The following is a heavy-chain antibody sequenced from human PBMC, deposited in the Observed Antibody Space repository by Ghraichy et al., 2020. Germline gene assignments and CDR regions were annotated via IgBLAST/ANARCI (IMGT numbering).Heavy chain of an antibody. CDR1: GFTVSNSY. CDR3: VKGKGALLYFGEISGYYFAY. CDR2: IYSGGST. J-gene: IGHJ4*02. Sequence: GGSLRLSCEASGFTVSNSYMYWVRQAPGKGLEWVSLIYSGGSTYYADSVKGRFTISRDDSQNTLYLQLNNLRVDDTAVYYCVKGKGALLYFGEISGYYFAYWGKGTLVTVSS. D-gene: IGHD3-10*01. V-gene: IGHV3-53*01.